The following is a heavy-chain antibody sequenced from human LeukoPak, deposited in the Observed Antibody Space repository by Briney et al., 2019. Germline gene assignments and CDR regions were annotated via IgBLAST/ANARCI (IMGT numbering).Heavy chain of an antibody. J-gene: IGHJ3*02. D-gene: IGHD6-19*01. V-gene: IGHV4-59*01. CDR1: GGSISSYY. Sequence: PSETLSLTCTVSGGSISSYYWSWIRQPPGKGLEWIGYIYYSGSTNYNPSLKSRVTISVDTSKNQFSLKLSSVTAADTAVYYCAGEQWLSAFDIWGQGTMVTVSS. CDR3: AGEQWLSAFDI. CDR2: IYYSGST.